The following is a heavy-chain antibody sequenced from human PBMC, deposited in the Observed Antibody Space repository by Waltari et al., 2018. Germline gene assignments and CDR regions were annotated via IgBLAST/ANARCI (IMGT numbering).Heavy chain of an antibody. CDR3: ARGTYYDFWSGYSSFDY. Sequence: QVQLVQSGAEVKKPGSSVKVSCKASGGTFSSYAISWVRQAPGQGLEWMGGIIPSFGTANYEQKFQGRVTTTADESTSTAYMELSSLRSEDTAVYYCARGTYYDFWSGYSSFDYWGQGTLVTVSS. J-gene: IGHJ4*02. CDR2: IIPSFGTA. D-gene: IGHD3-3*01. CDR1: GGTFSSYA. V-gene: IGHV1-69*12.